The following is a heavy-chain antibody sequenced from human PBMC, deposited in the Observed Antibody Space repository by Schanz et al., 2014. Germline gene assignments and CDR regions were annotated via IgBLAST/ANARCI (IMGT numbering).Heavy chain of an antibody. Sequence: QVQLVESGGGLVKPGGSLRLSCAASGFIFSDYYMAWIRQAPGKGPEYVSYISSGGTTTYHSDSVKGRFTISRDSAENSLYLQMNSLRAEDTALYYCVRDELLWFGEVLSLDYWGQGALVTVSS. CDR2: ISSGGTTT. J-gene: IGHJ4*02. D-gene: IGHD3-10*01. V-gene: IGHV3-11*01. CDR3: VRDELLWFGEVLSLDY. CDR1: GFIFSDYY.